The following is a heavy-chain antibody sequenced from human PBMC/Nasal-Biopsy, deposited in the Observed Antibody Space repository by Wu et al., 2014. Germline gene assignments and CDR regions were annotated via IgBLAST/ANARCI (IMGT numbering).Heavy chain of an antibody. D-gene: IGHD3-9*01. V-gene: IGHV3-11*03. CDR3: ATGYDWYPDY. Sequence: LRLSCAASGITFSDFYMTWIRQVPGKGLEWVSYISTTDGSTEYADSVRGRFTISRDNTKNSLYLQMNSLRVDDTAVYYCATGYDWYPDYWGQGTLVTVSS. J-gene: IGHJ4*02. CDR2: ISTTDGST. CDR1: GITFSDFY.